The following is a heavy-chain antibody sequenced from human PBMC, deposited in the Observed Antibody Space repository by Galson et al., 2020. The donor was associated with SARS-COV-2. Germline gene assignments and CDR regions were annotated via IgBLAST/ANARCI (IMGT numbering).Heavy chain of an antibody. CDR3: AKGQGRYYYYAMDV. J-gene: IGHJ6*02. Sequence: GGSLRLSCEASGFTFSSHGMYWVRQAPGKGLEWVAFIRYDKTNQYYGDSVRGRFTISRDNSKNTLYLQMNSLRADDTAVYYCAKGQGRYYYYAMDVWGQGTTVTVSS. CDR1: GFTFSSHG. CDR2: IRYDKTNQ. D-gene: IGHD3-10*01. V-gene: IGHV3-30*02.